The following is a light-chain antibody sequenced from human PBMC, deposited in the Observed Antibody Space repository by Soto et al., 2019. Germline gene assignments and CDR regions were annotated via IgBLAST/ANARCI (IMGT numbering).Light chain of an antibody. V-gene: IGKV1-5*01. CDR1: RSISRG. J-gene: IGKJ1*01. CDR3: QHYSLVWA. CDR2: DAS. Sequence: DIQMTQSPATLSASVGDRVTIAGRASRSISRGLAWYQQKPGKAPKVLIYDASTLESGVPSRFSGSGSGTEFTLTITSLQPDDFATYFCQHYSLVWAFGQGTKVDIK.